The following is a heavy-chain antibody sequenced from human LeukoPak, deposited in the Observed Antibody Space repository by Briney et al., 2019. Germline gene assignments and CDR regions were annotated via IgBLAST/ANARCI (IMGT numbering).Heavy chain of an antibody. J-gene: IGHJ2*01. CDR3: ARELVSLGTGYFDL. D-gene: IGHD7-27*01. CDR2: ITGSSTWT. V-gene: IGHV3-23*01. Sequence: GGSLRLSCEASGFTFSTYGMTWVRQAPGKGLEWVSGITGSSTWTYYADSVKGRFTISSDNSNNTLHLQMNSLRAEDTAIYYCARELVSLGTGYFDLWGRGTLVTVSS. CDR1: GFTFSTYG.